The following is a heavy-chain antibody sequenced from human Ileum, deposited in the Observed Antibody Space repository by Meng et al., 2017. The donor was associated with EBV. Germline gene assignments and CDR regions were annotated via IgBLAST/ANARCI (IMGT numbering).Heavy chain of an antibody. D-gene: IGHD5-12*01. Sequence: QVHLLDSGPVLLKPSHTLSLTFTVSSGSVSSGAYHWSWIRQPPGKGLEWIGYILSVSTNYDPSLTNRVTISVDTSKNHFSLQLSSVTAADTAVYYCAGGRAGYGCYKTWGQGTLVTVSS. J-gene: IGHJ4*02. CDR2: ILSVST. V-gene: IGHV4-61*03. CDR3: AGGRAGYGCYKT. CDR1: SGSVSSGAYH.